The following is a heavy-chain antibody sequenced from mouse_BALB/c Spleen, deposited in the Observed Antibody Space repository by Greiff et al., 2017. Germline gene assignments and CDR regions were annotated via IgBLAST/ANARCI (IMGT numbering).Heavy chain of an antibody. Sequence: EVNVVESGGGLVQPGGSRKLSCAASGFTFSSYAMSWVRQTPEKRLEWVATISSGGSYTYYPDSVKGRFTISRDNAKNTLYLQMSSLRSEDTAMYYCARPYDFDYWGQGTTLTVSS. CDR2: ISSGGSYT. V-gene: IGHV5-9-3*01. CDR1: GFTFSSYA. J-gene: IGHJ2*01. D-gene: IGHD2-3*01. CDR3: ARPYDFDY.